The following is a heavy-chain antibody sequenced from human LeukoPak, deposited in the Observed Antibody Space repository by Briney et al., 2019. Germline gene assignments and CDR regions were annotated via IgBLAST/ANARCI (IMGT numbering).Heavy chain of an antibody. CDR3: ARLSGYCSSTSCSVGGDY. CDR2: IIPILGIA. V-gene: IGHV1-69*04. J-gene: IGHJ4*02. CDR1: GGTFSSYA. Sequence: ASVKVSCKASGGTFSSYAISWVRQAPGQGLEWMGRIIPILGIANYAQKFQGRVTITADKSTSTAYMELSSLRSEDTAVYYCARLSGYCSSTSCSVGGDYWGQGTLVTVSS. D-gene: IGHD2-2*01.